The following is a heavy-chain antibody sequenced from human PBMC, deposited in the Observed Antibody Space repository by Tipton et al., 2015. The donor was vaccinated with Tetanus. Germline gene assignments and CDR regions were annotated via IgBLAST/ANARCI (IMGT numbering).Heavy chain of an antibody. CDR1: GGSITAGGYF. D-gene: IGHD3-3*01. J-gene: IGHJ4*02. CDR2: IYFSEGT. V-gene: IGHV4-61*08. CDR3: ARIHYFWSGHFDF. Sequence: TLSLTCTVSGGSITAGGYFWSWIRQLPGKGLEWIAKIYFSEGTDYNPSLKGRATISLDTSKSQISLKLISVTAADTAVYYCARIHYFWSGHFDFWGLGTLVTVSS.